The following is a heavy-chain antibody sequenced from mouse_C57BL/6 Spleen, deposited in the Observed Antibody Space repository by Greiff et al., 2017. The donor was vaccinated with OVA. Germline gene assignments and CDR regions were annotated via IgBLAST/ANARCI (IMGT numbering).Heavy chain of an antibody. D-gene: IGHD5-5*01. CDR1: GYSFTGYY. CDR2: INPSTGGT. Sequence: EVQLQQSGPELVKPGASVKISCKASGYSFTGYYMNWVKQSPEKSLEWIGEINPSTGGTTYNQKFKAKATLTVDKSSSTAYMQLKSLTSEDSAVYYCAIRDYPWYAMDYWGQGTSVTVSS. J-gene: IGHJ4*01. CDR3: AIRDYPWYAMDY. V-gene: IGHV1-42*01.